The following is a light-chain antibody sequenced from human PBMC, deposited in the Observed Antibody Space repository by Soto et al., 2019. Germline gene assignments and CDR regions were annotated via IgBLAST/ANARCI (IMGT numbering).Light chain of an antibody. CDR2: DAS. CDR1: QSVSLS. V-gene: IGKV3-11*01. CDR3: QERTGWPPWT. Sequence: IGFTQSPATLSLSPGGRATFSCRASQSVSLSLAWYQQKPGQAPRLLIYDASKRASGFPARFSGSGSGTDFTLTISSLEPEDFAVYYCQERTGWPPWTFGQGTKVDI. J-gene: IGKJ1*01.